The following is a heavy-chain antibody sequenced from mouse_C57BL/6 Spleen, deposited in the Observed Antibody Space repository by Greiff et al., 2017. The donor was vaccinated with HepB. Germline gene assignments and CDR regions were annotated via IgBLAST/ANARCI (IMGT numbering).Heavy chain of an antibody. CDR1: GYTFTDYY. V-gene: IGHV1-26*01. J-gene: IGHJ4*01. CDR2: INPNNGGT. Sequence: EVQLQQSGPELVKPGASVKISCKASGYTFTDYYMNWVKQSHGKSLEWIGDINPNNGGTSYNQKLKGKATLTVDKSSSTAYMERRSLTSEDSAVYYCARMAYSNHYYAMDYWGQGTSVTVSS. D-gene: IGHD2-5*01. CDR3: ARMAYSNHYYAMDY.